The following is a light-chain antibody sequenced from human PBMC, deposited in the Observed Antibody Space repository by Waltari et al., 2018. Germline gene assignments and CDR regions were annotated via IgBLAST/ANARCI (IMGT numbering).Light chain of an antibody. Sequence: DIQMTQSPSTLSASVGDRVTITCRASQSISSWLAWYQQKPGKAPKLLIYKASSLESGVPSRFSGSGSGTEFTLTISSLQPDDFATYYCQQYNSYPGTFGQGTKLEIK. CDR2: KAS. CDR1: QSISSW. V-gene: IGKV1-5*03. CDR3: QQYNSYPGT. J-gene: IGKJ2*01.